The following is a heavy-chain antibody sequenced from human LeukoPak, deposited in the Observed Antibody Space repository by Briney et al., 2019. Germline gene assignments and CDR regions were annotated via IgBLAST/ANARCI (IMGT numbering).Heavy chain of an antibody. CDR2: IKQDGSER. J-gene: IGHJ4*02. D-gene: IGHD4-11*01. Sequence: GGSLRLSCAASGFTFSGFSMSWVRQSPTKGLEWVANIKQDGSERYYVDSVKGRFTISRDNAKNSLYLQMNSLRAEDTAVYYCARMDSIEAFDYWGQGTLVTVSS. CDR1: GFTFSGFS. V-gene: IGHV3-7*01. CDR3: ARMDSIEAFDY.